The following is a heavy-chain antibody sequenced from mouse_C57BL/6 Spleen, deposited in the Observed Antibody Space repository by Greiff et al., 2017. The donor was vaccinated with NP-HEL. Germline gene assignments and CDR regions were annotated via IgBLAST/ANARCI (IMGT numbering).Heavy chain of an antibody. J-gene: IGHJ2*01. V-gene: IGHV5-17*01. D-gene: IGHD1-1*01. Sequence: EVMLVESGGGLVKPGGSLKLSCAASGFTFSDYGMHWVRQAPEKGLEWVAYISSGSSTIYYADTVKGRFTISRDNAKNTLFLQMTSLRSEDTAMYYCARGSSYEEDYFDYWGQGTTLTVSS. CDR2: ISSGSSTI. CDR1: GFTFSDYG. CDR3: ARGSSYEEDYFDY.